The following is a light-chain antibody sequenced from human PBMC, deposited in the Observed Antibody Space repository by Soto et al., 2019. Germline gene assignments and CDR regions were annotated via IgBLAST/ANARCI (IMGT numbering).Light chain of an antibody. CDR3: HQYNNWPWT. CDR2: AAS. CDR1: QRASRQ. J-gene: IGKJ1*01. V-gene: IGKV3-15*01. Sequence: TQSPDTLSLSPGERATLSCRASQRASRQYLSWYQQRPDQPPRLLIYAASTRAAGVPVRFSGSGSETEFTLTIRGLQSEDGALYYCHQYNNWPWTFGQGTKVDIK.